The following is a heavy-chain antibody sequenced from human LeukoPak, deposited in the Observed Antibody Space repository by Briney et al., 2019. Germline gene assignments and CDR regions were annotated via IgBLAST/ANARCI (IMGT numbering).Heavy chain of an antibody. D-gene: IGHD3-16*02. V-gene: IGHV6-1*01. CDR3: ARDKPGVIYPFDC. J-gene: IGHJ4*02. Sequence: KPSQTLSLTCAISGDIVSSNSAAWNWIRQSPSRGLEWLGRTYYRSKWYDDYAASVKSRITVNPDTSNNQFSLHLNSVTPEDTAVYYCARDKPGVIYPFDCWGQGTLVAISS. CDR1: GDIVSSNSAA. CDR2: TYYRSKWYD.